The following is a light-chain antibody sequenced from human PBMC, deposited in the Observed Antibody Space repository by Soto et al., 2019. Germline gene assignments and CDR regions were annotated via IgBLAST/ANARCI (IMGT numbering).Light chain of an antibody. CDR3: QQFNNWPIT. CDR2: GAS. Sequence: EILMTQSPATLSVSPGERATLSCRASASISSSLAWFQQKPGQAPRLLIYGASTRATDIPARFSGSGSGTEFTLTISTLQPEDFAVYYCQQFNNWPITFGQGTRLEIK. J-gene: IGKJ5*01. CDR1: ASISSS. V-gene: IGKV3-15*01.